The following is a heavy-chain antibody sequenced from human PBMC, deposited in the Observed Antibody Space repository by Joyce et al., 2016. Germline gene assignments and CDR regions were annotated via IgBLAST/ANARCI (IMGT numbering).Heavy chain of an antibody. Sequence: EVQLVESGGGLVQPGGSLRLSCAASGFSFSGYWIHWVRQAPGKGLVGVSRINTDGSRTRFADSVKGRFTNSRDNAKNTLYLQMNSLRAEDTAVYYCVRGISARPGGPNWFDPWGQGTLVTVSS. V-gene: IGHV3-74*01. CDR1: GFSFSGYW. CDR2: INTDGSRT. D-gene: IGHD6-6*01. J-gene: IGHJ5*02. CDR3: VRGISARPGGPNWFDP.